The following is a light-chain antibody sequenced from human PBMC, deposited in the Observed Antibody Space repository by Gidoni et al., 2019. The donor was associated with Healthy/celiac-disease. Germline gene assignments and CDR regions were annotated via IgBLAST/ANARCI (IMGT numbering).Light chain of an antibody. Sequence: EIAMTQSPATLSVSPGERATLSCRASQSVSSNLAWYQQKPGQAPRLLIYGASTRATGIPARFIGSGSGTEFTLTISSLQSEDFAVYYCQQYNNWPYTFXQXTKLEIK. CDR3: QQYNNWPYT. CDR2: GAS. V-gene: IGKV3-15*01. CDR1: QSVSSN. J-gene: IGKJ2*01.